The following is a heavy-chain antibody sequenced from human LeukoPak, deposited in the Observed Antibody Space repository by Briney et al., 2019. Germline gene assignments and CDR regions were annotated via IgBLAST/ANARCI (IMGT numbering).Heavy chain of an antibody. J-gene: IGHJ4*02. V-gene: IGHV4-4*02. D-gene: IGHD2-2*01. CDR3: ARRIVVVPAAPLDY. Sequence: PSGTLSLTCAVSGGSISSSNWWSWVRQPPGQGLEWIGEIYHSGSTNYNPSLKSRVTISVDKSKNQFSLKLSSVTAADTAVYYCARRIVVVPAAPLDYWGQGTLVTVSS. CDR1: GGSISSSNW. CDR2: IYHSGST.